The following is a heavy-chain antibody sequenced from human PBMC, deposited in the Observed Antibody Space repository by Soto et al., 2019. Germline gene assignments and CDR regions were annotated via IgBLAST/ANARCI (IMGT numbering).Heavy chain of an antibody. D-gene: IGHD6-19*01. J-gene: IGHJ6*03. CDR3: ARVALGSGWPAYYYYMDV. Sequence: ASVKVSCKASGYTFTSYDINWVRQATGQGLEWMGWMNPNSGNTGYAQKFQGRVTMTRNTSISTAYMELSSLRSEDTAVYYCARVALGSGWPAYYYYMDVWGKGTTVTVSS. CDR1: GYTFTSYD. CDR2: MNPNSGNT. V-gene: IGHV1-8*01.